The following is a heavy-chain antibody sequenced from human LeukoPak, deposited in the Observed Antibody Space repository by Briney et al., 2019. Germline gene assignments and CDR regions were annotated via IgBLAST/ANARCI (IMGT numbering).Heavy chain of an antibody. CDR2: IYYSGST. CDR1: GGSISSGGYS. V-gene: IGHV4-31*11. D-gene: IGHD3-10*01. CDR3: AREPRITMVRGVIIGYFDY. Sequence: SQTLSLTCAVSGGSISSGGYSWSWIRQHPGKGLEWIGYIYYSGSTYYNPSLKSRVTISVDTSKNQFSLKLSSVTAADTAVYYCAREPRITMVRGVIIGYFDYWGQGTLVTVSS. J-gene: IGHJ4*02.